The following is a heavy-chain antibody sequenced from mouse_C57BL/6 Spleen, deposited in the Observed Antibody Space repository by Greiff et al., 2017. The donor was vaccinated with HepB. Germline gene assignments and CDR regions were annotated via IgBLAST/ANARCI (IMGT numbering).Heavy chain of an antibody. CDR2: ISSGGDYI. V-gene: IGHV5-9-1*02. J-gene: IGHJ1*03. CDR3: TREYDYDDWYFDV. D-gene: IGHD2-4*01. CDR1: GFTFSSYA. Sequence: EVKLMESGEGLVKPGGSLKLSCAASGFTFSSYAMSWVRQTPEKRLEWVAYISSGGDYIYYADTVKGRLTISRDNARNTLYLQMSSLKSEDTAMYYCTREYDYDDWYFDVWGTGTTVTVSS.